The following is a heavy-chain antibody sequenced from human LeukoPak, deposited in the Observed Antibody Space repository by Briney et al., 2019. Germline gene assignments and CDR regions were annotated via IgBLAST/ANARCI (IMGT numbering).Heavy chain of an antibody. V-gene: IGHV3-48*04. Sequence: PGGSLRLSCAASGFTFSDYSINWVRQAPGKGLEWVSYIRSSGDTIDYADSVKGRFTISRDNTKNSVYLQMNSLRAEDTAVYYCAARFDYWGQGTLVTVSS. J-gene: IGHJ4*02. CDR3: AARFDY. CDR1: GFTFSDYS. CDR2: IRSSGDTI.